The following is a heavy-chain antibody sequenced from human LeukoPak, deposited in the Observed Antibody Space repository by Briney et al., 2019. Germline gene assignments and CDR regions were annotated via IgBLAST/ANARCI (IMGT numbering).Heavy chain of an antibody. Sequence: ASVKVSCKASGGTFSSYAISWVRQAPGQGLEWMGRTIPIFGTANYAQKFQGRVTITTDESTSTAYMELSSLRSEDTAVYYCARDRANLHWFDPWGQGTLVTVSS. J-gene: IGHJ5*02. V-gene: IGHV1-69*05. CDR2: TIPIFGTA. CDR3: ARDRANLHWFDP. CDR1: GGTFSSYA. D-gene: IGHD4/OR15-4a*01.